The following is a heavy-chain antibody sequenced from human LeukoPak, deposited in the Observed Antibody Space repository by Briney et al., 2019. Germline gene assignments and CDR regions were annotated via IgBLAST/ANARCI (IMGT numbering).Heavy chain of an antibody. J-gene: IGHJ4*02. CDR1: GGSFSGYY. Sequence: PSETLSLTCAVYGGSFSGYYWSWIRQPPGKGLEWIGEINHSGSTNYNPSLKSRVTVSLDTSKNQFSLKLSSVTAADTAVYYCARVVVVPAPRGVAYFDYWGQGTLVIVSS. V-gene: IGHV4-34*01. D-gene: IGHD2-2*01. CDR3: ARVVVVPAPRGVAYFDY. CDR2: INHSGST.